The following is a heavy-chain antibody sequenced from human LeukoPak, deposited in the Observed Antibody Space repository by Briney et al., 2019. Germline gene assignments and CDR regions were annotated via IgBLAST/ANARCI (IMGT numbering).Heavy chain of an antibody. Sequence: SETLSLTCTVSGGSISSYYWSWIRQPPGKGLEWIGYIYYSGSTNYNPSLKSRVTISVDTSKNQFSLKLSSVTAADTAVYYCARSRGGYCSGGSCYEFYNWFDPWGQGTLVTVSS. D-gene: IGHD2-15*01. J-gene: IGHJ5*02. V-gene: IGHV4-59*01. CDR3: ARSRGGYCSGGSCYEFYNWFDP. CDR2: IYYSGST. CDR1: GGSISSYY.